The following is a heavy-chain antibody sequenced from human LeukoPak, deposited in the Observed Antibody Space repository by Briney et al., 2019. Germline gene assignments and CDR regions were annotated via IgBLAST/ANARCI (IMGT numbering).Heavy chain of an antibody. Sequence: GASVKVSCKASGYSFTGHYMHWVRQAPGQGLEWMGLINPSGGSTNYAQKFQGRVTMTRDTSTSTVYMELSSLRSEDTAVYYCARGPSITMVRGGQWYYYMDVWGKGTTVTISS. CDR2: INPSGGST. D-gene: IGHD3-10*01. CDR1: GYSFTGHY. J-gene: IGHJ6*03. CDR3: ARGPSITMVRGGQWYYYMDV. V-gene: IGHV1-46*01.